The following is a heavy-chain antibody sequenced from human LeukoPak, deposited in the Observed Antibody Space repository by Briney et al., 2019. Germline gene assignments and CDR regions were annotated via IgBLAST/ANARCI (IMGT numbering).Heavy chain of an antibody. V-gene: IGHV3-74*01. D-gene: IGHD4-11*01. CDR2: ISHDGRSR. CDR1: EFPFSSYV. CDR3: ARDRDYIFFDY. J-gene: IGHJ4*02. Sequence: GGSLRLSCAASEFPFSSYVMHWVRQVPGKGLVWVSRISHDGRSRTYTDSVKGRFTISRDNAENTLYLQMNSLRVEDTAVYFCARDRDYIFFDYWGQGALVTVSS.